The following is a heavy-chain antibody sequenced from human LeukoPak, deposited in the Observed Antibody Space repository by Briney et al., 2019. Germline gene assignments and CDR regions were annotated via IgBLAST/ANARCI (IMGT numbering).Heavy chain of an antibody. CDR1: GFTFSSYW. V-gene: IGHV3-30*03. CDR2: ISYDGSNK. D-gene: IGHD6-13*01. CDR3: ARVTYIAAPGHLDY. Sequence: GGSLRLSCAASGFTFSSYWMNWARQAPGKGLEWVAVISYDGSNKYYADSVKGRFTISRDNSKNTLYLQMNSLRAEDTAVYYCARVTYIAAPGHLDYWGQGTLVTVSS. J-gene: IGHJ4*02.